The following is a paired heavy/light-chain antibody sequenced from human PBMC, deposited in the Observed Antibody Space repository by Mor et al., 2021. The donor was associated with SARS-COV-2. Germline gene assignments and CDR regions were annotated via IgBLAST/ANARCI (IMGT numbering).Heavy chain of an antibody. CDR3: ARYKVVSWLGDGMDV. J-gene: IGHJ6*02. CDR1: RYTFTDYY. CDR2: INPSSGGA. D-gene: IGHD3-10*01. Sequence: QVQLVQSGAEVKKPGASVKVSCKASRYTFTDYYIHWVRQDPGQGLEWMGRINPSSGGANYAQKFQGRVTMTRDTSITTAYMELSSLRSDDTAVYYCARYKVVSWLGDGMDVWGQGTTVTVSS. V-gene: IGHV1-2*06.
Light chain of an antibody. CDR3: MQTAQFPYS. Sequence: DIVMTQTPLSSPVTLGQPASISCRSSQSLVHNDGNTYLSWLQQRPGQAPRLLIYKISNRFSGVPDRFSGSGAGTDFTLKINRVEAEDVGVYYCMQTAQFPYSFGQGTKLEIK. J-gene: IGKJ2*03. V-gene: IGKV2-24*01. CDR1: QSLVHNDGNTY. CDR2: KIS.